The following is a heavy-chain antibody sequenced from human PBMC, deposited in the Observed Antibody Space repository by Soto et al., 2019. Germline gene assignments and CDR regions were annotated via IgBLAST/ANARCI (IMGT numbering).Heavy chain of an antibody. CDR3: ARQTIAVAGTNWFDP. CDR2: IYYSGST. Sequence: SETLSLTCTVSGGSISSSSYYWGWIRQPPGKGLEWIGSIYYSGSTYYNPSLKSRVTISVDTSKNQFSLKLSSVTAADTAVYYCARQTIAVAGTNWFDPWGQGTLVTVSS. V-gene: IGHV4-39*01. J-gene: IGHJ5*02. D-gene: IGHD6-19*01. CDR1: GGSISSSSYY.